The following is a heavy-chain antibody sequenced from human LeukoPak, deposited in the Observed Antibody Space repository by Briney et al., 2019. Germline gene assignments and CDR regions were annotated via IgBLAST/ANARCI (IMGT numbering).Heavy chain of an antibody. CDR2: IKPGGNEK. CDR1: GFTFSSYW. Sequence: GGSLRLSCAASGFTFSSYWMTWVRQSPGKGLEWVANIKPGGNEKYYVDSVKGRFTISRDNAKNSLYLQMNGLRAEDTAVYYCATFRFLGTWGQGTMVTVSP. CDR3: ATFRFLGT. J-gene: IGHJ3*01. V-gene: IGHV3-7*03. D-gene: IGHD3-3*01.